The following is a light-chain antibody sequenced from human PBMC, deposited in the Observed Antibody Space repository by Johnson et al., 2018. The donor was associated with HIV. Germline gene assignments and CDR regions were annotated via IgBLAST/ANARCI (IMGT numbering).Light chain of an antibody. V-gene: IGLV1-51*01. CDR3: GTWDSSMSAV. Sequence: QSVLTQPPSVSAAPGQKVTISCSGSSSNIGNNYVSWYQQFPGTAPKLLIYGNNQRPSGIPDRFSGSKSGTSATLGLPRLQTGDEDNYYCGTWDSSMSAVFGSGTKVTVL. J-gene: IGLJ1*01. CDR1: SSNIGNNY. CDR2: GNN.